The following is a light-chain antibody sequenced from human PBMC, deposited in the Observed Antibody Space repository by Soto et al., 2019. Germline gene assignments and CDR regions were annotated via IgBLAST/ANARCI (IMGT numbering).Light chain of an antibody. J-gene: IGKJ4*01. CDR2: RAS. CDR3: QQLNSDPHT. V-gene: IGKV1-13*02. Sequence: AIQLTQAPSSLSASLGDSLTINYRASQAISSYLAWYQQKPGKAPNLLIYRASSLDSGVPSRFSGSGSGTDFTLTISSLQPEYFATYYCQQLNSDPHTFGGGTKVDIK. CDR1: QAISSY.